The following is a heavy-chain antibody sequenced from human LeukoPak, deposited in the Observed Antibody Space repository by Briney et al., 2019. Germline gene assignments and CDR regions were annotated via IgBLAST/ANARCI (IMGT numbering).Heavy chain of an antibody. CDR2: IYDSGRT. V-gene: IGHV4-59*08. CDR3: ARHTDYYDSSGYCSLNWYFDL. Sequence: SETLSLTCTVSGGSFSTYYWSWIRQPPGKGLEWIGYIYDSGRTNYNPSLKSRVTISVDTSNNHFSLKLSSVTAADTAVYYCARHTDYYDSSGYCSLNWYFDLWGRGTLVTVSS. J-gene: IGHJ2*01. D-gene: IGHD3-22*01. CDR1: GGSFSTYY.